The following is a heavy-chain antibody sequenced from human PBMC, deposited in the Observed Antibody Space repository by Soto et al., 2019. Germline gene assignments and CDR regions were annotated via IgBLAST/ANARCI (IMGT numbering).Heavy chain of an antibody. Sequence: QVQLVQSGAAVKKPGASVKVSCKASGYTFTSYGFSWVRQAPGQGLEWMGWISAYNGNTNYAQKLQGRVTMTTDTSTSTAYMELRSLRSDHTAVYYCASYHLNSYFYGMDVWGQGTTVTVSS. CDR1: GYTFTSYG. CDR2: ISAYNGNT. V-gene: IGHV1-18*01. J-gene: IGHJ6*02. CDR3: ASYHLNSYFYGMDV.